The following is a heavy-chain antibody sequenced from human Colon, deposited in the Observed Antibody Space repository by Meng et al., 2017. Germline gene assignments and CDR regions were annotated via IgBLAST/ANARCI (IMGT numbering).Heavy chain of an antibody. V-gene: IGHV4-61*08. Sequence: QVHSQESGPGLVRPSETLSLTCTVSGASVSSGDYYWSWIRQPPGKGLEWLGYIYYTGNTNYNPSLKNRVTISLDTSNNQFSLKLTSMTAADAAIYYCARVNGDFDEAWFDPWGQGTLVTVSS. CDR2: IYYTGNT. CDR3: ARVNGDFDEAWFDP. J-gene: IGHJ5*02. CDR1: GASVSSGDYY. D-gene: IGHD2-21*02.